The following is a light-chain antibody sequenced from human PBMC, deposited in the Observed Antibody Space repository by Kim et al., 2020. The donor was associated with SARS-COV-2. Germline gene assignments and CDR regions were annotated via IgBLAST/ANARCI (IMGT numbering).Light chain of an antibody. CDR3: CSYEGTVV. CDR2: EVN. J-gene: IGLJ2*01. Sequence: QSALTQPASVSGSPGQSITISCTGASGDIVSWYQHHPGEAPKLIIFEVNKRPSQISNRFSGSKSGNTASLTIAGLQAEDEANYYCCSYEGTVVFGGGTQLTVL. CDR1: SGDIV. V-gene: IGLV2-23*02.